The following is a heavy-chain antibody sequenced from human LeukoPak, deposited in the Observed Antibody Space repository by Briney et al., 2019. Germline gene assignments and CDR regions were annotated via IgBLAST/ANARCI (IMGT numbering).Heavy chain of an antibody. D-gene: IGHD2-2*01. Sequence: PGGSLRLSCAASGFTFSSYAMSWVRQAPGKGLEWIGRIYTSGSTSYSPSLKSRVSISVHKSKSQFSLKLSSVTAADTAVYYCARDLEHCDSTSCHNWFDPWGQGTLVTVSS. CDR3: ARDLEHCDSTSCHNWFDP. V-gene: IGHV4-4*07. CDR2: IYTSGST. J-gene: IGHJ5*02. CDR1: GFTFSSYA.